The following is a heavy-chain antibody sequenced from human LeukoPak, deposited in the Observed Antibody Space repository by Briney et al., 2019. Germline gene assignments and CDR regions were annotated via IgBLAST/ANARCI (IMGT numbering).Heavy chain of an antibody. CDR2: ISSSGSTI. CDR1: GFTFSSYA. Sequence: GGSLRLSCAASGFTFSSYAMSWVRQAPGKGLEWVSYISSSGSTIYYADSVKGRFTISRDNSKNTLYLQMNSLRAEDTAVYYCARGLWFGELSTPLYDYWGQGTLVTVSS. D-gene: IGHD3-10*01. CDR3: ARGLWFGELSTPLYDY. V-gene: IGHV3-48*01. J-gene: IGHJ4*02.